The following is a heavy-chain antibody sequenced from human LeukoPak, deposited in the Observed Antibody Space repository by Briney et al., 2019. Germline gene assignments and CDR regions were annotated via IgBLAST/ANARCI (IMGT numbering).Heavy chain of an antibody. J-gene: IGHJ4*02. D-gene: IGHD2-2*01. CDR2: INPNSGGT. V-gene: IGHV1-2*02. CDR1: GYTFTGYY. CDR3: AREVVPAAKGLDDY. Sequence: GASVKVSCKASGYTFTGYYMHWVRQAPGQGLEWMGWINPNSGGTNFVQKFQGRVTMTRDTSISTAYMELSRLRSDDTAVYYCAREVVPAAKGLDDYWGQGTLVTVSS.